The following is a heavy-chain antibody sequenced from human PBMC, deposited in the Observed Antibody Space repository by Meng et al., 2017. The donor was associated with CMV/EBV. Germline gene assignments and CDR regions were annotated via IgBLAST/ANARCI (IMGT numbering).Heavy chain of an antibody. Sequence: GSLRLSCAVYGGSFSGYYWSWIRQPPGKGLEWIGEINHSGSTNYNPSLKSRVTISVDTSKNQFSLKLSSVTAADTAVYYCARDYYDSGGYYYTEGYYHGLDVWGQGTTVTVSS. V-gene: IGHV4-34*01. J-gene: IGHJ6*02. CDR1: GGSFSGYY. CDR2: INHSGST. D-gene: IGHD3-22*01. CDR3: ARDYYDSGGYYYTEGYYHGLDV.